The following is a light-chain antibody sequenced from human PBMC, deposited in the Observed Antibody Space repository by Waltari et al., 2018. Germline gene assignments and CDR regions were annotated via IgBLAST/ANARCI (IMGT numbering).Light chain of an antibody. Sequence: SYQLTQPPSLSVSPGHTATITSPATKLEDKYVSWYQQKPGQSPVLVIFQDTRRPSGIPERFSGSSSGNTATLTISGTQTLDEADYYCQAWDSRTYVVFGGGTTVTVL. J-gene: IGLJ2*01. CDR2: QDT. CDR1: KLEDKY. V-gene: IGLV3-1*01. CDR3: QAWDSRTYVV.